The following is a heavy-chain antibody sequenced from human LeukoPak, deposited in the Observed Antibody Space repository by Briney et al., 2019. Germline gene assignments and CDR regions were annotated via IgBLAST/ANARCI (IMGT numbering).Heavy chain of an antibody. CDR2: INPNTGDT. J-gene: IGHJ4*02. CDR1: GYTFTGYH. Sequence: ASVKVSCKASGYTFTGYHMHWVRQAPGQGLEWMGWINPNTGDTNYAQKFQGRVTMTRDTSIDAAYMELSRLKTDDTAVYYCARNTNYFGSGNSFDYWGQGTLVTVSS. CDR3: ARNTNYFGSGNSFDY. D-gene: IGHD3-10*01. V-gene: IGHV1-2*02.